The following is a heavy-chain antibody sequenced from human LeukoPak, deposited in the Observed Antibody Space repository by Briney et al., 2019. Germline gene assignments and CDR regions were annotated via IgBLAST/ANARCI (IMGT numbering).Heavy chain of an antibody. Sequence: ASVKVSCKASGYAFSAYYMHWVRQAPGQGLEWMGWINPNSGGTNYAQKFQGRVTMTRDTSISTAYMELSRLRSDDTAVYYCARASASGAFDIWGQGTMVTVSS. D-gene: IGHD3-10*01. V-gene: IGHV1-2*02. J-gene: IGHJ3*02. CDR1: GYAFSAYY. CDR2: INPNSGGT. CDR3: ARASASGAFDI.